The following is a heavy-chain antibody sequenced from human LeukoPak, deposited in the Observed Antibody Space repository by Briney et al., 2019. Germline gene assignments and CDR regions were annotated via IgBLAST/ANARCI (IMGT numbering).Heavy chain of an antibody. CDR3: ARDSDSSSDGGWFDP. Sequence: SETLSLTCSVSGYSIRSGYQWGWIRQAPGKGLEWIGSINYSGRTYDNPSLKSRVTISVDKSKNQFSLKLSSVTAADTAVYYCARDSDSSSDGGWFDPWGQGTLVTVSS. J-gene: IGHJ5*02. CDR2: INYSGRT. D-gene: IGHD6-6*01. V-gene: IGHV4-38-2*02. CDR1: GYSIRSGYQ.